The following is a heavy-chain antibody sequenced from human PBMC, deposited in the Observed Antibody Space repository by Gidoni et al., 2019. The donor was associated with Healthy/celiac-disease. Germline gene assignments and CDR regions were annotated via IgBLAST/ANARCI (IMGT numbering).Heavy chain of an antibody. V-gene: IGHV3-7*01. J-gene: IGHJ4*02. CDR3: ARESAFYGSGSYYGD. Sequence: EVQLVESGGGLVQPGGSLRLSCAASGFTFSSYWMSWVRQAPGEGLEWVANIKQDGSEKYYVDSVKGRFTISRDNAKNSLYLQMNSLRAEDTAVYYCARESAFYGSGSYYGDWGQGTLVTVSS. CDR2: IKQDGSEK. CDR1: GFTFSSYW. D-gene: IGHD3-10*01.